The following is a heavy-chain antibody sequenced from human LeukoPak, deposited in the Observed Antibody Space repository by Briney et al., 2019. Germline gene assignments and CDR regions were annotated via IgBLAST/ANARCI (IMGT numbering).Heavy chain of an antibody. Sequence: ASAKVSCKASGYTFTGYYMHWVRQAPGQGLEWMGWINPNSGGTNYAQKFQGRVTMTRDTSISTAYMELRSLRSDDTALYFCARDRGGNFYLIFDYWGQGTLVTVSS. J-gene: IGHJ4*02. CDR2: INPNSGGT. V-gene: IGHV1-2*02. CDR3: ARDRGGNFYLIFDY. D-gene: IGHD3-10*01. CDR1: GYTFTGYY.